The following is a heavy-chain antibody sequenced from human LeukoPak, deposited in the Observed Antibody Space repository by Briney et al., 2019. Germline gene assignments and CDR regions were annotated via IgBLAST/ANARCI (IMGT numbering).Heavy chain of an antibody. CDR3: ARWPQKYYYDSSGYPPPYYFMDV. D-gene: IGHD3-22*01. V-gene: IGHV3-21*01. CDR1: GFTFSSYS. CDR2: ISSSSSYI. J-gene: IGHJ6*03. Sequence: GGSLRLSCAASGFTFSSYSMNWVRQAPGKGLEWVSSISSSSSYIYYADSVKGRFTISRDNAKNSLYLQMNSLRAEDTAVYYCARWPQKYYYDSSGYPPPYYFMDVWGKGTTVTVSS.